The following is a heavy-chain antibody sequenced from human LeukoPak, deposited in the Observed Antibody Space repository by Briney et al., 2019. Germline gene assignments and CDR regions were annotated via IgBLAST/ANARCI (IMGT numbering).Heavy chain of an antibody. CDR2: IKPDGSEK. V-gene: IGHV3-7*01. J-gene: IGHJ4*02. Sequence: GGSLRLSCAASGFTFSSHWTSWVRQAPRKGLEWVASIKPDGSEKYYVDSVKGRLTISRDSAKNSLYLQMNTLRAEDTAVYYCARDRGSTGWYEFDYCGQGTLVTVSS. CDR3: ARDRGSTGWYEFDY. CDR1: GFTFSSHW. D-gene: IGHD6-19*01.